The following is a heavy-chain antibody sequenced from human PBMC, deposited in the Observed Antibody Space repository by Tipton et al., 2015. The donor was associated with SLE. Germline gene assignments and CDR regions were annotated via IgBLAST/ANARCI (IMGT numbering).Heavy chain of an antibody. D-gene: IGHD3-3*01. V-gene: IGHV4-39*07. Sequence: TLSLTCTVSDGSIRSTNYYWGWIRQPPGKGLEWIGSMFYSGTTYYNPSLKSRFTISVDTSKNQFSLKLSSVTAADTAVYYCARHEWKIAVDYWGQGILVTVSS. CDR2: MFYSGTT. CDR3: ARHEWKIAVDY. J-gene: IGHJ4*02. CDR1: DGSIRSTNYY.